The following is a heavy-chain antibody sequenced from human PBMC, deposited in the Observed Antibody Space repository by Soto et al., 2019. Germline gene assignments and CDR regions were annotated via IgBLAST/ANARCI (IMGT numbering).Heavy chain of an antibody. V-gene: IGHV3-30-3*01. CDR1: GFTFSSYA. CDR2: ISYDGSNK. D-gene: IGHD2-15*01. J-gene: IGHJ4*02. CDR3: ARDQCSGGSCFTLDY. Sequence: VGSLRLSCAASGFTFSSYAMHWVRQAPGKGLEWVAVISYDGSNKYYADSVKGRFTISRDNSKNTLYLQMNSLRAEDTAVYYCARDQCSGGSCFTLDYWGQGTLVTVSS.